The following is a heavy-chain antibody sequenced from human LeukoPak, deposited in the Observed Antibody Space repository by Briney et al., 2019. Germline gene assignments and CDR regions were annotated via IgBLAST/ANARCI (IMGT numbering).Heavy chain of an antibody. V-gene: IGHV3-23*01. CDR3: AKNGGRPTENYYMDF. D-gene: IGHD4-17*01. CDR2: ISNIATI. Sequence: GGSLRLSCAASGFTFRSYAMTWVRQAPGKGLEWVSEISNIATINYADSVKGRFTMSRDNSKNTLYLQMNSLRAEDTAVYYCAKNGGRPTENYYMDFWGKGTTVTVSS. CDR1: GFTFRSYA. J-gene: IGHJ6*03.